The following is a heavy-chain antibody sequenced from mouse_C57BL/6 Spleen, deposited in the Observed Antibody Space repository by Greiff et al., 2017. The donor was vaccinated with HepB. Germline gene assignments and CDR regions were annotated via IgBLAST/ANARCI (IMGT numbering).Heavy chain of an antibody. CDR1: GYTFTDYA. CDR2: ISTYYGDA. J-gene: IGHJ1*03. CDR3: ARGSTYYGSSLWYFDV. D-gene: IGHD1-1*01. Sequence: VKLMESGPELVRPGVSVKISCKGSGYTFTDYAMHWVKQSHAKSLEWIGVISTYYGDASYNQKFKDKATMTVDKSSSTAYMELARLTSEDSAVYYCARGSTYYGSSLWYFDVWGTGTTVTVSS. V-gene: IGHV1-67*01.